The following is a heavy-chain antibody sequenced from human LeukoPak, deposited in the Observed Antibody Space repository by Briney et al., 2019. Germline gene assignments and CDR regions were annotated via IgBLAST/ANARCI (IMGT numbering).Heavy chain of an antibody. CDR3: ARGTWIQPVYYFDY. V-gene: IGHV3-33*01. J-gene: IGHJ4*02. D-gene: IGHD5-18*01. CDR1: GFTFSSYA. CDR2: IWYEGINK. Sequence: GGSLRLSCEASGFTFSSYAMHWVRQAPGAVLEWVAVIWYEGINKYYADSVKGRFTISRDNSKNTVYLQMNSLRAEDTAVYYCARGTWIQPVYYFDYWGQGTLVTVSS.